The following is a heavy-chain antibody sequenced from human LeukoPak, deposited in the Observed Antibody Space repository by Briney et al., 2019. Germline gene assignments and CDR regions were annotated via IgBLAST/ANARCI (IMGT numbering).Heavy chain of an antibody. CDR3: ARSVMDSSDFYYFDY. CDR2: IYYSGNT. V-gene: IGHV4-59*12. Sequence: SETLSPTCTVSGGSISSYYWSWIRQPPGKGLEWIGYIYYSGNTYYNPSLKSRVTISVDTSKNQFSLKLTSVTAADTAVYYCARSVMDSSDFYYFDYWGQGTLVTVSS. J-gene: IGHJ4*02. CDR1: GGSISSYY. D-gene: IGHD3-22*01.